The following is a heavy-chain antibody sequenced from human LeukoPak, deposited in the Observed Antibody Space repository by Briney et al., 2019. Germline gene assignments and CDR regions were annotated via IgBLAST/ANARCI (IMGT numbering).Heavy chain of an antibody. Sequence: SETLSLTCGVSGGSISSTNWWSWIRQPPGKGLEWIGEINHSGSTNYNPSLKSRVTLSVDTSKNQFSLKLSSVTAADTAVYYCASHDSSSSNAIDFWGQGTLVTVSS. J-gene: IGHJ4*02. V-gene: IGHV4/OR15-8*01. CDR3: ASHDSSSSNAIDF. CDR1: GGSISSTNW. CDR2: INHSGST. D-gene: IGHD3-22*01.